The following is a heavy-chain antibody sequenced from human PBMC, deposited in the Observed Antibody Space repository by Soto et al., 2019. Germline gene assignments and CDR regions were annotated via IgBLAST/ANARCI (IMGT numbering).Heavy chain of an antibody. D-gene: IGHD4-17*01. CDR1: GGSISSGDYY. Sequence: SETLSLTCTVSGGSISSGDYYWSWIRQPPGKGLEWIGYIYYSGSTYYNPSLKSRVTISVDTSKNQFSLKLSSVTAADTAVYYCARERGPTVTTYYYGMDVWGQGTRVSV. V-gene: IGHV4-30-4*01. J-gene: IGHJ6*02. CDR3: ARERGPTVTTYYYGMDV. CDR2: IYYSGST.